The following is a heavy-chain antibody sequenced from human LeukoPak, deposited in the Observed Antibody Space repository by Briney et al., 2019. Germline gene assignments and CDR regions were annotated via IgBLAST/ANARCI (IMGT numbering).Heavy chain of an antibody. CDR3: ARSGGSSGWYYFDN. CDR1: DGSISSHF. V-gene: IGHV4-4*07. Sequence: PSETLSLTCTVSDGSISSHFWSWIRHPAGQGLGWIGRIYTSGSTNYNPSLSSRVTMSVDTSKNQFSLSLRSVTAANTAVYYCARSGGSSGWYYFDNWGQGALVTVSS. J-gene: IGHJ4*02. CDR2: IYTSGST. D-gene: IGHD6-19*01.